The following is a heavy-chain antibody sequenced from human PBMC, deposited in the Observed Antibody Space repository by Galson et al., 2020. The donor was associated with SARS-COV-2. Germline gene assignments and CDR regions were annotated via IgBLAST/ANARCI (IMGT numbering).Heavy chain of an antibody. J-gene: IGHJ4*02. CDR3: ARAGDAGRGFGIPYYFDY. V-gene: IGHV4-30-2*01. CDR1: GGSISSGLYS. CDR2: IYHSGST. Sequence: ASETLSLTCAVSGGSISSGLYSWTWLRQPPGKGLEFIGYIYHSGSTFSHPSLKSRVILSVDKSKNQFSLKLTSVTAADTAVYYCARAGDAGRGFGIPYYFDYWGQGTLVTVSS. D-gene: IGHD3-10*01.